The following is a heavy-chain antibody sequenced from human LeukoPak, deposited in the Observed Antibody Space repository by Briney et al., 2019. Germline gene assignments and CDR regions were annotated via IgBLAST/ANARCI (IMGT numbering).Heavy chain of an antibody. J-gene: IGHJ3*02. D-gene: IGHD3-9*01. V-gene: IGHV4-4*07. Sequence: SETLSLTCTVSGGSLSSYYWSWIRQPAGKGLEWIGRIYTTGSTNHSPSPKSRVTMSVDTSKNQFSLKLSSVTAADTAVYYCGRDFDPPRAFDIWGQGTMVTVSS. CDR1: GGSLSSYY. CDR3: GRDFDPPRAFDI. CDR2: IYTTGST.